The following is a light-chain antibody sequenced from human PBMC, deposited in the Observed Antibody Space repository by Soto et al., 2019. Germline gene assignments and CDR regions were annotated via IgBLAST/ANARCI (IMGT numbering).Light chain of an antibody. J-gene: IGKJ5*01. CDR1: QSAGNF. CDR3: QQHNQWPIT. CDR2: YIS. Sequence: EIVMTQSPATLSLSPGETASLSWRASQSAGNFLAWYQQKPGQAPRLLSYYISTRATGIPARVSGSGSGTEFTLTINSLQSEDSEVYYCQQHNQWPITFGQGTRLEIK. V-gene: IGKV3D-15*01.